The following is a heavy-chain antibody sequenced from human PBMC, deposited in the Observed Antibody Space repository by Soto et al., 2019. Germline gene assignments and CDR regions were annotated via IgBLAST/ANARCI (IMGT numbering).Heavy chain of an antibody. Sequence: LRLSCAASGFTFGSYAMTWVRQAPGKGLEWVSAISFGGGSTYYADSVKGRFTVSRDNSKNTLYLQMTSLRAEDTAIYYCATDSFRSGIAVAGNYWGQGTLVTVSS. CDR3: ATDSFRSGIAVAGNY. D-gene: IGHD6-19*01. CDR1: GFTFGSYA. J-gene: IGHJ4*02. V-gene: IGHV3-23*01. CDR2: ISFGGGST.